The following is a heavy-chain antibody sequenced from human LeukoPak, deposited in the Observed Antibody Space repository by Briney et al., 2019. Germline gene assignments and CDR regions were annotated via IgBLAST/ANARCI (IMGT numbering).Heavy chain of an antibody. CDR3: AKEVWERRYYYGMDV. CDR1: KFTNYA. D-gene: IGHD1-26*01. V-gene: IGHV3-23*01. J-gene: IGHJ6*02. Sequence: GGSLRLSCVASKFTNYAMTWVRQAPGKGLEWVSVISGSGDITYYADSVKGRFTISRDISKNTLFLQMYSLRAEDTAVYYCAKEVWERRYYYGMDVWGQGTTVTVSS. CDR2: ISGSGDIT.